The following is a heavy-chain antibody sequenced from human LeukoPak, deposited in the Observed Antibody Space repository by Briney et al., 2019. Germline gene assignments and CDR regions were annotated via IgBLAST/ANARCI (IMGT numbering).Heavy chain of an antibody. CDR3: TRLESGMDV. D-gene: IGHD1-1*01. CDR1: GFAFSGSA. V-gene: IGHV3-73*01. Sequence: GGSLRLSCAASGFAFSGSALHWVRQASGKGLEWVGRIKSKANNYATAYAASVNGRFTVSRDDSKNTAYLQMNSLTTEDTAVYYCTRLESGMDVWGRGTTVTVSS. CDR2: IKSKANNYAT. J-gene: IGHJ6*04.